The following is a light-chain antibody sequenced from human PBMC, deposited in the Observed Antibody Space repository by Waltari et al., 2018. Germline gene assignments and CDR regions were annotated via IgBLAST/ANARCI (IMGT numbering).Light chain of an antibody. V-gene: IGLV2-14*01. CDR3: SSYTRSSTRV. CDR2: EVS. Sequence: QSALTQPASVSVSPGQSITISCTGTSSDVGAYNYVSWYQQPPGKAPKLLIYEVSNRPSGVSNRVSGSKSGSTASLTISGLQAEDEADYYCSSYTRSSTRVFGGGTKLTVL. J-gene: IGLJ3*02. CDR1: SSDVGAYNY.